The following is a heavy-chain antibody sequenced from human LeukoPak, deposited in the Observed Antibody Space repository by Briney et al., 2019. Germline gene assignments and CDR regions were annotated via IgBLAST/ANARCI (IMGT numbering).Heavy chain of an antibody. CDR1: GGSIRGYY. J-gene: IGHJ4*02. D-gene: IGHD3-16*01. V-gene: IGHV4-4*07. CDR3: ARDLGLSLDY. CDR2: VFTDGSS. Sequence: PSETLSLTCSVSGGSIRGYYWSWIRQPAGKGLEWIGRVFTDGSSNYNPSLKSRVTMSVDTSNNQFSRKLSSVTAADTAVYYCARDLGLSLDYWGQGTLVTVSS.